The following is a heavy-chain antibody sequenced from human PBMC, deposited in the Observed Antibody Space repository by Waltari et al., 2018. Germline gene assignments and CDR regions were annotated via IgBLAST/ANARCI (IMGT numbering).Heavy chain of an antibody. J-gene: IGHJ4*02. V-gene: IGHV3-15*07. CDR1: GLTFTNAW. CDR2: IKSKTDGGTT. CDR3: TTLGYRSGWSFDY. D-gene: IGHD6-19*01. Sequence: EVQLVESGGGLVKPGGSLRLSCAAYGLTFTNAWMSWVRQAPGKGLEWVGRIKSKTDGGTTDYAAPVKGRFTISRDDSKNTLYLQMNSLKTDDTAVYYCTTLGYRSGWSFDYWGQGTLVTVSS.